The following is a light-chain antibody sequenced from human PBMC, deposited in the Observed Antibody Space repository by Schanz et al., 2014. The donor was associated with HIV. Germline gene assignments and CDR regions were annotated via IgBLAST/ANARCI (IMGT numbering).Light chain of an antibody. CDR2: EGS. V-gene: IGLV2-14*02. CDR3: ISYTSDTVL. J-gene: IGLJ2*01. CDR1: SSDVGSYNL. Sequence: QSVLTQPASVSGSPGQSITISCTGTSSDVGSYNLVSWYQQHPGKAPKLMIYEGSKRPSGVSNRFSGSKSGNTASLTISGLRAEDEADYYCISYTSDTVLFGGGTKLTVL.